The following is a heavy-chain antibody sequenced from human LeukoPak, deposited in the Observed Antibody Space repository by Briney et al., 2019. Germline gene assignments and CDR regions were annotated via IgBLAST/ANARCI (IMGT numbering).Heavy chain of an antibody. CDR3: ASNIVVVPAATFY. J-gene: IGHJ4*02. V-gene: IGHV4-39*01. CDR2: IYYSGST. Sequence: TSETLSLTCTVSGGSISSSSYYWGWIRQPPGKGLEWIGSIYYSGSTYYNPSLKSRVTISVDTSKNQFSLKLSSVTAADTAVYYCASNIVVVPAATFYWGQGTPVTVSS. CDR1: GGSISSSSYY. D-gene: IGHD2-2*01.